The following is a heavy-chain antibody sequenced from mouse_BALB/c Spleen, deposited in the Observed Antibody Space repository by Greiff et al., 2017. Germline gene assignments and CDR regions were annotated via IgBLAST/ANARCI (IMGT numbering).Heavy chain of an antibody. J-gene: IGHJ3*01. Sequence: QVQLKQSGAELARPGASVKMSCKASGYTFTSYTMHWVKQRPGQGLEWIGYINPSSGYTNYNQKFKDKATLTADKSSSTAYMQLSSLTSEDSAVYYCARQLGLREVLFAYWGQGTLVTVSA. D-gene: IGHD3-1*01. V-gene: IGHV1-4*01. CDR1: GYTFTSYT. CDR2: INPSSGYT. CDR3: ARQLGLREVLFAY.